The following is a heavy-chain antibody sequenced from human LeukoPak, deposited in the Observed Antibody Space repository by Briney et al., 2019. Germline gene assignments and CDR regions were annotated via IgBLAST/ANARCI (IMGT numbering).Heavy chain of an antibody. CDR3: ARMEDTVSYYYGMDV. J-gene: IGHJ6*02. CDR2: MYNSGST. V-gene: IGHV4-59*08. D-gene: IGHD5-18*01. CDR1: GGSISSYY. Sequence: SETLSLTCTVSGGSISSYYWSWIRQPPGKGLEWIGYMYNSGSTDYNPSLKSRVAISVDTSKNQFSLKLSSVTAADTAVYYCARMEDTVSYYYGMDVWGQGTTVTVSS.